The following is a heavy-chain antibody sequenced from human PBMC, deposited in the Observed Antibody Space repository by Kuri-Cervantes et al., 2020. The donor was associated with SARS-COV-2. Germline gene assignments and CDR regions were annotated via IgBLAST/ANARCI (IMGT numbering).Heavy chain of an antibody. V-gene: IGHV3-30*03. J-gene: IGHJ6*02. CDR1: GFTFSSYG. D-gene: IGHD3-9*01. CDR2: ISYDTRNK. CDR3: ARALYGGRLDYSPTSGYYYEGMDV. Sequence: GESLKISCAASGFTFSSYGMHWVRQAPGKGLEWVAVISYDTRNKYYADSVKGRFTISRDNSKNTLYLQVNSLRAEDTAVYYCARALYGGRLDYSPTSGYYYEGMDVWGQGTMVTVSS.